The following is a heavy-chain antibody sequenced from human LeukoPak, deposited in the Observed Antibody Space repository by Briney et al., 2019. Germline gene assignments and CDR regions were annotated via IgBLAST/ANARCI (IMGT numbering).Heavy chain of an antibody. D-gene: IGHD2-2*03. Sequence: GESLKISCKGSGYSFATYWIAWVRQMPGKGLEWMGIIYPDESNIRYSPSFQGQVTISAGKSISTAYLQWSSLKASDTAIYYCARPPSRGYSSSFEYWGQGTLVTVSS. CDR2: IYPDESNI. CDR3: ARPPSRGYSSSFEY. V-gene: IGHV5-51*01. CDR1: GYSFATYW. J-gene: IGHJ4*02.